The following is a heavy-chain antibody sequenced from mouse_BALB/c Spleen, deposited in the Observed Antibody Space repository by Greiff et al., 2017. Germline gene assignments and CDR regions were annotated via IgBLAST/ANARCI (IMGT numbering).Heavy chain of an antibody. J-gene: IGHJ3*01. CDR3: ASGSVLRYWFAY. D-gene: IGHD1-2*01. Sequence: VQLQQSGAELMKPGASVKISCKATGYTFSSYWIEWVKQRPGHGLEWIGEILPGSGSTNYNEKFKGKATFTADTSSNTAYMQLSSLTSEDSAVYYCASGSVLRYWFAYWGQGTLVTVSA. CDR2: ILPGSGST. V-gene: IGHV1-9*01. CDR1: GYTFSSYW.